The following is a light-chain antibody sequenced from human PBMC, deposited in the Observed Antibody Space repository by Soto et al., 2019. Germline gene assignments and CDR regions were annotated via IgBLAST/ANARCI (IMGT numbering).Light chain of an antibody. CDR1: QALSNY. CDR2: SAS. Sequence: SASVGDTVTITCRASQALSNYLAWYQQKPGEAPDLLIYSASTLQSGVPSRFSGSGSETEFSLTIRALQPEDFATYYCQQLSRYPLTFGGGTKVDIK. CDR3: QQLSRYPLT. J-gene: IGKJ4*01. V-gene: IGKV1-9*01.